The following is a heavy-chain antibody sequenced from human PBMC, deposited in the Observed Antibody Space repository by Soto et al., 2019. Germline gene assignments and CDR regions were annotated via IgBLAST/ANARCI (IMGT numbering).Heavy chain of an antibody. CDR1: GYTFAGYY. D-gene: IGHD2-21*02. CDR2: INPNSGGT. J-gene: IGHJ5*02. V-gene: IGHV1-2*02. CDR3: ARDLRRVVVVTAMGGWFDP. Sequence: ASVQVSCKASGYTFAGYYMHWVRQAPGLGLGWMGWINPNSGGTNYAQKFQGRVTMTRDTSSSTAYMELSRLRSDDTAVYYCARDLRRVVVVTAMGGWFDPWGQGTLVTVSS.